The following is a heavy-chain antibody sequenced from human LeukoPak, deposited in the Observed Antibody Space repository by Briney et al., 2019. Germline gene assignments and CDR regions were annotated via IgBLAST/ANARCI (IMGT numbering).Heavy chain of an antibody. CDR2: IDKTTYPT. D-gene: IGHD6-19*01. Sequence: GGSLRLSCAASEFIFSDYAMGWVRQAPGKGLEWVSTIDKTTYPTFYADSVKGRFSISRDNSKNTLYLQMNSLRTEDTAVYFCAKFEGATIPGWFNDYWGQGILVTVSS. CDR1: EFIFSDYA. J-gene: IGHJ4*02. CDR3: AKFEGATIPGWFNDY. V-gene: IGHV3-23*05.